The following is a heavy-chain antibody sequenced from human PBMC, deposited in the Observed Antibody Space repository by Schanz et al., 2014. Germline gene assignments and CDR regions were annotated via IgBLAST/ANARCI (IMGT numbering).Heavy chain of an antibody. Sequence: VQLLESGGGVVQPGGSLRLSCAASGFTFRTYGMHWVRQAPGKGMEWVAFIRYDGSKIYYADSVKGRFTISRDNPKNTLSLQMNSLRAEDTAVYYCARDRQQLVGRIGYYYGMDVWGQGTTVTVSS. J-gene: IGHJ6*02. D-gene: IGHD6-13*01. CDR2: IRYDGSKI. V-gene: IGHV3-30*02. CDR1: GFTFRTYG. CDR3: ARDRQQLVGRIGYYYGMDV.